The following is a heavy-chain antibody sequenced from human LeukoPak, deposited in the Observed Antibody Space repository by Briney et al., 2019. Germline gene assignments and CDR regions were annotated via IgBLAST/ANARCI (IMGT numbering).Heavy chain of an antibody. CDR3: ARERDEGFDY. V-gene: IGHV3-21*01. CDR1: GFTFSSHS. J-gene: IGHJ4*02. CDR2: FGTRSSSI. D-gene: IGHD5-24*01. Sequence: GSLRRSCAASGFTFSSHSMNWVRQALGKGLEWVSSFGTRSSSIYHAVSVKGRFTISRDNARNSLYLQMNSLKAEDTAVYYCARERDEGFDYWGQGTLVTVSS.